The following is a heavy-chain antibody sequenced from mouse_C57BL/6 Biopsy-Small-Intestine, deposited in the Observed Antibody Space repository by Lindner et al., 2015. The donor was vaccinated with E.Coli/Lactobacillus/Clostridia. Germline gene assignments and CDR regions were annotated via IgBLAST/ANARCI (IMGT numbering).Heavy chain of an antibody. CDR2: IYPGDGDT. V-gene: IGHV1-82*01. CDR1: GYAFSSSW. CDR3: ARGIPRDYFDY. Sequence: VQLQESGPELVKPGASVKISCKASGYAFSSSWMNWVKQRPGKGPEWIGRIYPGDGDTNYNGKFKGKATLTADKSSSTAYMQLSSLTSEDSAVYFCARGIPRDYFDYWGQGTTLTVSS. J-gene: IGHJ2*01.